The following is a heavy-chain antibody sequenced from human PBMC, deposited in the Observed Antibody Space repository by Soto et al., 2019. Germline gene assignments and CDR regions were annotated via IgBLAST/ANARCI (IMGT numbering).Heavy chain of an antibody. CDR3: ARDTYYYDSSGYARWFDP. CDR1: GFTFSDYY. CDR2: ISSSSSYT. D-gene: IGHD3-22*01. V-gene: IGHV3-11*05. Sequence: GGSLRLSCAASGFTFSDYYMSWIRQAPGKGLEWVSYISSSSSYTNYADSVKGRFTISRDNAKNSLYLQMNSLRAEDTAVYYCARDTYYYDSSGYARWFDPWGQGTLVTVSS. J-gene: IGHJ5*02.